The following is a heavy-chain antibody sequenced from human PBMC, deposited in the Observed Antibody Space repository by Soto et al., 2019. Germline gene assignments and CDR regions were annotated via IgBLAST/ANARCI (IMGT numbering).Heavy chain of an antibody. CDR1: GYTFTGYY. CDR3: ARDDYGMDV. CDR2: FNPNSGGT. J-gene: IGHJ6*02. V-gene: IGHV1-2*04. Sequence: QVQLVQSGAEVQKPGASVKVSCKASGYTFTGYYMHWVRQAPGQGLEWRGWFNPNSGGTNYAPKREGWVTMTRDTANSTAYMEQSRRRSDDTAVYYWARDDYGMDVWGQGTTVTVSS.